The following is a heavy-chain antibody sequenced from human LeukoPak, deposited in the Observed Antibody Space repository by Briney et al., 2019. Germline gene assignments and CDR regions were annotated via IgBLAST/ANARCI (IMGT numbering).Heavy chain of an antibody. CDR1: GFTFSDYF. D-gene: IGHD6-19*01. CDR3: SREGDSSGWHLDY. Sequence: GGSLRLSCAVSGFTFSDYFISWIRQALGKGPEWVSYISSTGSYSKYADSVMGRCTISRDHTKNPLYLQMHSVIAEAPAVDYCSREGDSSGWHLDYWSQGTLVTVSS. V-gene: IGHV3-11*06. CDR2: ISSTGSYS. J-gene: IGHJ4*02.